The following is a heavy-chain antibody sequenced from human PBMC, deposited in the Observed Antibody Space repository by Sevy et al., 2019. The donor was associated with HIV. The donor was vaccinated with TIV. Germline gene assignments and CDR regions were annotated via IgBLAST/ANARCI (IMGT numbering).Heavy chain of an antibody. J-gene: IGHJ4*02. CDR2: IYYSGST. Sequence: SETLSLTCTVSGGSISSGGYYWSWIRQHPGKGLEWIGYIYYSGSTYYNPSLKRRVTISVDTSNNQFALKLSSVPAADTAVYYCARGSETAMVTIYYFDYWGQGTLVTVSS. D-gene: IGHD5-18*01. CDR1: GGSISSGGYY. V-gene: IGHV4-31*03. CDR3: ARGSETAMVTIYYFDY.